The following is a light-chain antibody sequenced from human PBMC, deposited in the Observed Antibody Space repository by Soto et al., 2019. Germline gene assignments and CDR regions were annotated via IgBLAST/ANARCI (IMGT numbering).Light chain of an antibody. CDR3: QQSYSTPG. V-gene: IGKV1-39*01. CDR1: QSISSY. CDR2: AAS. Sequence: DLPMTQSPSSLSASVGDRVTITCRASQSISSYLNWYQQKPGKAPKLLIYAASSLQSGVPSRFSGSGSGTDFTLTISSLQPEDFATYYCQQSYSTPGFGPGTKVDIK. J-gene: IGKJ3*01.